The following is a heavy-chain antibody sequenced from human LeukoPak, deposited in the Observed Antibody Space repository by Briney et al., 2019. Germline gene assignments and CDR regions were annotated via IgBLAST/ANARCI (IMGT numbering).Heavy chain of an antibody. CDR2: INHSGST. V-gene: IGHV4-34*01. J-gene: IGHJ4*02. CDR3: AIGYYFDY. Sequence: SEALSLTCAVYGGSFSGYYWSWIRQPPGKGLEWIGEINHSGSTNYNPSLKSRVTISVDTSKNQFSLKLSSVTAADTAVYYCAIGYYFDYWGQGTLVTVSS. CDR1: GGSFSGYY.